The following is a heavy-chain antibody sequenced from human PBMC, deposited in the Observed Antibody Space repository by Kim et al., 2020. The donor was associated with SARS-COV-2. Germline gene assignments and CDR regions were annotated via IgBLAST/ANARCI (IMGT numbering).Heavy chain of an antibody. D-gene: IGHD3-10*01. J-gene: IGHJ4*02. Sequence: ASVKVSCKASGYTFTDYTLQWVRQAPGQRPEWMGWIYAGSGGTKYSQKFQDRVTITTATSASTAYMDLTSLRSEDTAVYYCVRGLQGFDYWGQGTLVTVS. CDR3: VRGLQGFDY. CDR2: IYAGSGGT. CDR1: GYTFTDYT. V-gene: IGHV1-3*01.